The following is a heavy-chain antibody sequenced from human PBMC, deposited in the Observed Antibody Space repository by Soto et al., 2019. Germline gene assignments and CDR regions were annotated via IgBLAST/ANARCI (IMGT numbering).Heavy chain of an antibody. CDR2: ISSSSSYI. Sequence: PGGSLRLSCAASGFTFSSYSMNWVRQAPGKGLEWVSSISSSSSYIYYADSVKGRFTISRDNAKNSLYLQMNSLRAEDTALYYCARGLFYYDSSAYLGYWGQGTLVTVS. J-gene: IGHJ4*02. D-gene: IGHD3-22*01. CDR1: GFTFSSYS. CDR3: ARGLFYYDSSAYLGY. V-gene: IGHV3-21*01.